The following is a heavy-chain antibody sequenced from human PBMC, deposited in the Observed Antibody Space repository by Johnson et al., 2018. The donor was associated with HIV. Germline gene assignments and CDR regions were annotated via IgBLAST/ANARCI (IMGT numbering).Heavy chain of an antibody. CDR1: GFTFSSYD. J-gene: IGHJ3*02. V-gene: IGHV3-30*03. CDR2: ISYDGSNK. D-gene: IGHD3-3*01. CDR3: ARDRGRAYYNFWSGTRSACAFDI. Sequence: QMLLVESGGGVVQPGRSLRLSCSASGFTFSSYDMHWVRQAPGKGLEWVAVISYDGSNKYYADSVEGRFPISSDNSKNTLYLQMNSLRAEDTAVYYCARDRGRAYYNFWSGTRSACAFDIWGQGTMVTVSS.